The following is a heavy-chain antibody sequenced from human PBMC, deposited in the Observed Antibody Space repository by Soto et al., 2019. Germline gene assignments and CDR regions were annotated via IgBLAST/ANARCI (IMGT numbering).Heavy chain of an antibody. J-gene: IGHJ2*01. CDR2: INTDSGTT. CDR3: VRVRAADWYLDL. Sequence: QVQVVQSGAEVKKPGASVRLSCKTSGYSFTSCALHWVRQAPGQGFEWMGWINTDSGTTKYSQKFQGRVTITRDASASTAYMELRSLSSDDTTIYYCVRVRAADWYLDLWGRGTLVTVSS. CDR1: GYSFTSCA. V-gene: IGHV1-3*04. D-gene: IGHD6-25*01.